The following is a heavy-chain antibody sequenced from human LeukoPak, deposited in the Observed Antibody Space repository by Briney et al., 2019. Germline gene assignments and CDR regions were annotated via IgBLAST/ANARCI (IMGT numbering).Heavy chain of an antibody. D-gene: IGHD6-13*01. CDR3: ARDTGVVGYSSSWPREPGFDY. CDR2: ISYDGSNK. V-gene: IGHV3-30*03. J-gene: IGHJ4*02. Sequence: GGPLRLSCAASGFTFSSYGMHWVRQAPGKGLEWVAVISYDGSNKYYADSVKGRFTISRDNSKNTLYLQMNSLRAEDTAVYYCARDTGVVGYSSSWPREPGFDYWGQGTLVTVSS. CDR1: GFTFSSYG.